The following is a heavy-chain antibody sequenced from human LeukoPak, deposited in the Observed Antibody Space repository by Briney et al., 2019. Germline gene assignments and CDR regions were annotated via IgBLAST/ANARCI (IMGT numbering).Heavy chain of an antibody. CDR3: AKDRGAYDYHPYFDY. D-gene: IGHD4-11*01. J-gene: IGHJ4*02. V-gene: IGHV3-23*01. CDR1: GFTFSSYA. Sequence: GGSLRLSCAASGFTFSSYAMSWVRQAPGKGLEWVSAISGSGGSTYYADSVKGRFTISRDNSKNTLYLQMNSLRAEDTAVYYCAKDRGAYDYHPYFDYWGQGTLVTVSS. CDR2: ISGSGGST.